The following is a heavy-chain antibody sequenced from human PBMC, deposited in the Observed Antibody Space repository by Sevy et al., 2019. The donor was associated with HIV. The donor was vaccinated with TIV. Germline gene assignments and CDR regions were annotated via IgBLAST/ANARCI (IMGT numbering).Heavy chain of an antibody. CDR2: ISAYNGNT. J-gene: IGHJ4*02. CDR1: GYTFTSYG. V-gene: IGHV1-18*01. CDR3: ARGKYCTNGVCYHYFDY. D-gene: IGHD2-8*01. Sequence: ASVKVSCKASGYTFTSYGIRWVRQAPGQGLEWMGWISAYNGNTNYAQKLQGRVTMTTDTSTSTAYMELRSLRSDDTAVYYCARGKYCTNGVCYHYFDYWGQGTLVTVSS.